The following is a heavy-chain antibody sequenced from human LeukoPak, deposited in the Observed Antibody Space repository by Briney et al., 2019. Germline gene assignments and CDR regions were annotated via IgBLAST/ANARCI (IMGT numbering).Heavy chain of an antibody. V-gene: IGHV3-23*01. Sequence: GGSLRLSCAASGFTFSSYVMSWVRQAPGKGLEWVSAISGSGGSTYYADSVKGRFTISRDNSKNTLYLQMNSLRAEDTAVYYCAKVTTFGGVIVGEIDYWGQGTLVTVSS. J-gene: IGHJ4*02. CDR1: GFTFSSYV. D-gene: IGHD3-16*02. CDR3: AKVTTFGGVIVGEIDY. CDR2: ISGSGGST.